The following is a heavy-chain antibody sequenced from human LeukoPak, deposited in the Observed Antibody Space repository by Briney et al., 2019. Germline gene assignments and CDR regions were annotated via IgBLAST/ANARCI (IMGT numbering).Heavy chain of an antibody. D-gene: IGHD3-22*01. CDR1: GFNFSSYS. CDR3: ARGHAYYYDSSGYDAFDI. Sequence: PGGSLRLSCAASGFNFSSYSMNWVRQAPGKGLEWVSYISSSSSYIYYADSVKGRFTISRDNAKNSLYLQMNSLRAEDTAVYYCARGHAYYYDSSGYDAFDIWGQGTMVTVSS. J-gene: IGHJ3*02. CDR2: ISSSSSYI. V-gene: IGHV3-21*05.